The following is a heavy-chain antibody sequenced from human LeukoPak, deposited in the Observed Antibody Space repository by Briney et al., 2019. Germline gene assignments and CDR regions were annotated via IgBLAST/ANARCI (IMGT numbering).Heavy chain of an antibody. CDR3: ARFSPRAMGNYLDF. Sequence: SQTLSLTCAVSGGSISSGSYSWSWIRQPPGKSLEWIGYIYPRGSTYYNPSLKSRAILSLDKSANQFSLNLSSVAAADTAVYYCARFSPRAMGNYLDFWGQGTLVTVSS. CDR2: IYPRGST. J-gene: IGHJ4*02. V-gene: IGHV4-30-2*01. D-gene: IGHD7-27*01. CDR1: GGSISSGSYS.